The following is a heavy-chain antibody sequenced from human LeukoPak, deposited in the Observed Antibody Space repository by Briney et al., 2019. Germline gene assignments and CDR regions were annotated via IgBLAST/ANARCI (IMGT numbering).Heavy chain of an antibody. Sequence: ASVMLSCKASGYTFTNYYVSWVRQAPGQGLEWVGWVSTYNDNTNYAQNLQGRVTMTTDTSTTTAYMELRSLRSDDTAVYYCARDRKVVVIPFDYWGQGTLVTVSS. CDR2: VSTYNDNT. J-gene: IGHJ4*02. V-gene: IGHV1-18*01. D-gene: IGHD3-22*01. CDR3: ARDRKVVVIPFDY. CDR1: GYTFTNYY.